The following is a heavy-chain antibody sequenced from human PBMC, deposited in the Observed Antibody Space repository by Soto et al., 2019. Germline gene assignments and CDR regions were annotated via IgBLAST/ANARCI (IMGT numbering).Heavy chain of an antibody. CDR2: IIPIFGTA. CDR3: ARGPYCGGDCSTLGVFWYFDL. CDR1: GGTFSSYA. D-gene: IGHD2-21*02. Sequence: QVQLVQSGAEVQKPGSSVKVSCKASGGTFSSYAISWVRQAPGQGLEWMGGIIPIFGTANYAQKFQGRVTITADESTSTAYMELSSLRSEDTAVYYCARGPYCGGDCSTLGVFWYFDLWGRGTLVTVSS. V-gene: IGHV1-69*01. J-gene: IGHJ2*01.